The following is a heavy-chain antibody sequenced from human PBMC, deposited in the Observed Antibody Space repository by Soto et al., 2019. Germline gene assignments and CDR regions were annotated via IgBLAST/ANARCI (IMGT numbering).Heavy chain of an antibody. CDR3: ARSIDGYDPYYYYGMDV. J-gene: IGHJ6*02. CDR1: GYTFTGYY. V-gene: IGHV1-2*02. CDR2: INPNSGGT. D-gene: IGHD5-12*01. Sequence: ASVKVSCKASGYTFTGYYMHWVRQAPGQGLEWMGWINPNSGGTNYAQKFQGRVTMTRDTSISTAYMELSRLRSDDTAVYYCARSIDGYDPYYYYGMDVWGQGTTVTVSS.